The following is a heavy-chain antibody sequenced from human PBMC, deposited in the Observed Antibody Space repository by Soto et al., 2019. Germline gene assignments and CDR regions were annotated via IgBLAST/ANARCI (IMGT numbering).Heavy chain of an antibody. Sequence: SETLSLTCTVSGGYISSGGYYWSCIRQHPGKGLEWIGYIYYSGSTYYNPSLKSRVTMSVDTSKNQFSLNLSSVTAADTAVYYCARAGTVAGYFDFWGQGTLVTVSS. CDR3: ARAGTVAGYFDF. D-gene: IGHD6-19*01. V-gene: IGHV4-31*03. CDR2: IYYSGST. CDR1: GGYISSGGYY. J-gene: IGHJ4*02.